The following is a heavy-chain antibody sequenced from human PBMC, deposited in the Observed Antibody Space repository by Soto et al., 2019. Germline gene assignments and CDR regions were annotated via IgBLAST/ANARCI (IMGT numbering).Heavy chain of an antibody. CDR3: ARVNAYDSSGYYLRNAFDI. Sequence: SVEVSCKASGGTFSSYAISWVRQAPGQGLEWMGGIIPIFGTANYAQKFQGRVTITADESTSTAYMELSSLRSEDTAVYYCARVNAYDSSGYYLRNAFDIWGQGTMVTVSS. CDR2: IIPIFGTA. V-gene: IGHV1-69*13. D-gene: IGHD3-22*01. CDR1: GGTFSSYA. J-gene: IGHJ3*02.